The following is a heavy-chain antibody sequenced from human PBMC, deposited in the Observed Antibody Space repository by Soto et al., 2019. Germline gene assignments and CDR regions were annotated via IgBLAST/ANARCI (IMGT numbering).Heavy chain of an antibody. CDR3: AHRPHYYDSSGYYFDY. J-gene: IGHJ4*02. CDR2: IYWDDDK. Sequence: SGPTLVKPTQTLTLTCTFSGFSLSTSGVGVGWIRQPPGKALEWLALIYWDDDKRYSPSLKSRLTITKDTSKNQVVLTMTNMDPVDTATYYCAHRPHYYDSSGYYFDYWGQGTLVTVSS. CDR1: GFSLSTSGVG. D-gene: IGHD3-22*01. V-gene: IGHV2-5*02.